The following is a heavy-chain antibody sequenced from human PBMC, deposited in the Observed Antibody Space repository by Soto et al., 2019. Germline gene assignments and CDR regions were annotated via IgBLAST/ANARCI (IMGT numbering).Heavy chain of an antibody. CDR1: GGSISSYY. CDR3: ARGSIIYDFWSGYNYYYGMDV. J-gene: IGHJ6*02. CDR2: IYYSGST. V-gene: IGHV4-59*01. D-gene: IGHD3-3*01. Sequence: PSETLSLTCTVSGGSISSYYWSWIRQPPGKGLEWIGYIYYSGSTNYNPSLKSRVTISVDTSKNQFSLKLSSVTAADTAVYYCARGSIIYDFWSGYNYYYGMDVWGQGTTVTVSS.